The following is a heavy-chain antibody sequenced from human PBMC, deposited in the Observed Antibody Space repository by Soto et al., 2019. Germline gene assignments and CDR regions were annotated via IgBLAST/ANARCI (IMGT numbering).Heavy chain of an antibody. CDR1: GGSISSTDHY. Sequence: HLQLQESGPGLVKASETLSLTCTVSGGSISSTDHYWGWVRQPPGKGLEWLGRIYFAESTFHNPALQSRAAISVHTSRNQFSLRLTTATASDTAVYYCARLVFHCLRGSCDDYSFYGLDVWGQGTTVTVSS. CDR2: IYFAEST. CDR3: ARLVFHCLRGSCDDYSFYGLDV. D-gene: IGHD2-15*01. V-gene: IGHV4-39*01. J-gene: IGHJ6*02.